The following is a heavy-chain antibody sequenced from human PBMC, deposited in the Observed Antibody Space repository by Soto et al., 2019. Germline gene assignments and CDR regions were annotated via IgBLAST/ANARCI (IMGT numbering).Heavy chain of an antibody. V-gene: IGHV5-10-1*01. D-gene: IGHD3-22*01. CDR2: IDPSDSYT. J-gene: IGHJ4*02. CDR1: GYSFTSYW. CDR3: ATLYYYDSSGYYPPVLLFDY. Sequence: PGESLKISCKGSGYSFTSYWISWVRQMPGKGLEWMGRIDPSDSYTNYSPSFQGHVTISADKSISTAYLQWSSLKASDTAMYYCATLYYYDSSGYYPPVLLFDYWGQGTLVTVSS.